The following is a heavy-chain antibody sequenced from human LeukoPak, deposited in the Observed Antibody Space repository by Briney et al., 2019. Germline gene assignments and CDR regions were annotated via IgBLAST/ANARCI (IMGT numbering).Heavy chain of an antibody. V-gene: IGHV3-53*01. CDR1: GFTVSLNY. J-gene: IGHJ4*02. D-gene: IGHD5-12*01. CDR3: ARHGLRPYYFDY. Sequence: GGSLTLSCAASGFTVSLNYMSWVRQAPGKGLEWVSVIYSGGSTYYADSVKGRFTISRDNSKNTLYLQMNSLRAEDTAVYYCARHGLRPYYFDYWGQGTLVTVSS. CDR2: IYSGGST.